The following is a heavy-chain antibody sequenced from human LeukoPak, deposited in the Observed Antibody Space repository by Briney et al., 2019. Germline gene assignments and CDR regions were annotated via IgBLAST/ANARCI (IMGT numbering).Heavy chain of an antibody. J-gene: IGHJ3*02. CDR3: ARGKEAAGTAAFDI. CDR2: INPDSGAT. V-gene: IGHV1-2*02. CDR1: AYTLTGYY. Sequence: ASVKVSCKTSAYTLTGYYMHWVRQAPGQGLEWMGWINPDSGATLYAQKFQGRVTLTRDTSINTAYMEVTSLTSDDTAVYYCARGKEAAGTAAFDIWGQGTMVIVSS. D-gene: IGHD6-13*01.